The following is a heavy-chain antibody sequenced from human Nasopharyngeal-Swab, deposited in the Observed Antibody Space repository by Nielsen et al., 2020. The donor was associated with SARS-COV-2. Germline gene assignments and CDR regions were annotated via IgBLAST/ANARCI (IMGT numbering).Heavy chain of an antibody. CDR3: ASRGNNHHLDY. Sequence: GGSLRLSCAASGFTFRSFGMHWVRQAPGKGLEWVALISYDGSLKHYANSVKGRFTISRDNSKNLLYLQMTSLRVEDTAVYFCASRGNNHHLDYWGHGALLTVSS. V-gene: IGHV3-30*03. J-gene: IGHJ4*01. CDR1: GFTFRSFG. CDR2: ISYDGSLK. D-gene: IGHD2/OR15-2a*01.